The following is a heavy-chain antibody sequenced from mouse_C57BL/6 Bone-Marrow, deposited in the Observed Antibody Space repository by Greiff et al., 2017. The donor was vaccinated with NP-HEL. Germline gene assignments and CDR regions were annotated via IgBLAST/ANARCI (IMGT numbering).Heavy chain of an antibody. J-gene: IGHJ3*01. Sequence: EVKLMQSGAGLVKPGGSLKLSCAASGFTFSSYAMPWVRQTPEKRLEWVAYISSGGDYTYYADTVKGRITISRDNAKNTLYLQMSSLKSEDTAMYYCTGDNYPPWFAYWGQGTLVTVSA. V-gene: IGHV5-9-1*02. CDR3: TGDNYPPWFAY. CDR2: ISSGGDYT. D-gene: IGHD1-3*01. CDR1: GFTFSSYA.